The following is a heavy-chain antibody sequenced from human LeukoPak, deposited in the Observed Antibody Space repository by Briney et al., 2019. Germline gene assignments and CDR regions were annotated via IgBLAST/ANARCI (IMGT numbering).Heavy chain of an antibody. D-gene: IGHD4-17*01. J-gene: IGHJ4*02. CDR1: GFTFSSYA. V-gene: IGHV3-30-3*01. CDR2: ISYDGSNK. CDR3: ARDSPYGDYGD. Sequence: GGSLRLSCAASGFTFSSYAMHWARQAPGKGLEWVAVISYDGSNKYYADSVKGRFTISRDNSKNTLYLQMNSLRAEDTAVYYCARDSPYGDYGDWGQGTLVTVSS.